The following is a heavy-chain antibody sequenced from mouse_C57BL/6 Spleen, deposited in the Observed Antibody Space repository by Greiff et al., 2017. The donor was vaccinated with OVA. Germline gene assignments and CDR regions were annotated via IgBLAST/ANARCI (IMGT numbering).Heavy chain of an antibody. J-gene: IGHJ2*01. V-gene: IGHV6-3*01. D-gene: IGHD3-3*01. CDR2: IRLKSDNYAT. CDR3: TGGTRDY. Sequence: DVKLVESGGGLVQPGGSMKLSCVASGFTFSNYWMNWVRQSPEKGLEWVAQIRLKSDNYATHYAVSVKGRFTISRDDSKSSVYLQMNNLRAEDTGIYYSTGGTRDYWGQGTTLTVSS. CDR1: GFTFSNYW.